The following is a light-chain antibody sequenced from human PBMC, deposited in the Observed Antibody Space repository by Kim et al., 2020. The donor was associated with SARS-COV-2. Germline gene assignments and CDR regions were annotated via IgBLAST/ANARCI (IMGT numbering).Light chain of an antibody. CDR3: AAWDDSLSGVV. J-gene: IGLJ3*02. V-gene: IGLV1-47*01. CDR2: KNN. Sequence: QSVLTQPPSASGTPGQRVTISCSGSSSNIGSNYVYWYQRLPGTAPKLLIYKNNQRPSGVPDRFSGSKSGTSASLAISGLRSEDEAEYHCAAWDDSLSGVVFGGGTQLTVL. CDR1: SSNIGSNY.